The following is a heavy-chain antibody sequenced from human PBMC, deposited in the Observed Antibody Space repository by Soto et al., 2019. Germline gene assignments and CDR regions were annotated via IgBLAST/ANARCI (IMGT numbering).Heavy chain of an antibody. CDR1: GYSINSDYY. CDR2: VDHSGRT. Sequence: TLSRTCSVSGYSINSDYYWGWIRQPPGKGLDWIGSVDHSGRTYYSPSLRSRLTIFIDTSKNQFSLRLTSVTAADTAMYFCAKKGYYPSGKINLFDSXGPGTLVTVYS. J-gene: IGHJ4*02. D-gene: IGHD3-10*01. V-gene: IGHV4-38-2*01. CDR3: AKKGYYPSGKINLFDS.